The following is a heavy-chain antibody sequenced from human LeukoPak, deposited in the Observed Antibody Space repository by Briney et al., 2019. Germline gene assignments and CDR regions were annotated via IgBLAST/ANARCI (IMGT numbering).Heavy chain of an antibody. D-gene: IGHD3-22*01. V-gene: IGHV1-58*02. J-gene: IGHJ4*02. CDR2: IVVGGGNT. CDR3: AALVDYYDSSGYYVDY. CDR1: GFTFTRSA. Sequence: SVKVSCKASGFTFTRSAMQWVRQARGQRLEWIGWIVVGGGNTNYAQKFQERVTISRDMSTSTAYMELSSLRSEDTAVYYCAALVDYYDSSGYYVDYWGQGTLVTVSS.